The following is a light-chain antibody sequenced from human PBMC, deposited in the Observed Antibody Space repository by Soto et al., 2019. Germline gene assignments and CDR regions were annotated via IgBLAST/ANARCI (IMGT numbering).Light chain of an antibody. CDR3: LQTSSFPLT. V-gene: IGKV1-12*01. CDR2: VAS. J-gene: IGKJ4*01. Sequence: DIQMTQSPSSVSASVGDRVTITCRASQGISSDLAWYQQKPGKAPKPLIYVASSLESGVPSRFSGRGYETDFTRTISSLQPEDVATYYCLQTSSFPLTCGGGTKVEIK. CDR1: QGISSD.